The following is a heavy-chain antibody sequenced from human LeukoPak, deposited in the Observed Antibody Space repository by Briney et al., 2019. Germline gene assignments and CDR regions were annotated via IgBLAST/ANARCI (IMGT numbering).Heavy chain of an antibody. CDR3: ARTIVVVTTNNWFDP. CDR2: IHPGDSDT. D-gene: IGHD2-21*02. Sequence: KPGESLKISCKGSGYSFTSYWIGWVRQMPGKGLEWMGIIHPGDSDTRYSPSFQGHVTISVDKSISTAYLQWSSLRASDTAMYYCARTIVVVTTNNWFDPWGQGTLVTVSS. CDR1: GYSFTSYW. J-gene: IGHJ5*02. V-gene: IGHV5-51*01.